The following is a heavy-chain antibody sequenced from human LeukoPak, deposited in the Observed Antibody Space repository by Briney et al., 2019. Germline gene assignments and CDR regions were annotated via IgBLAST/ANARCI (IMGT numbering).Heavy chain of an antibody. CDR2: ISGSGGST. V-gene: IGHV3-23*01. J-gene: IGHJ6*02. Sequence: PGGSLRLSCAASGFTFSSYAMSWVRQAPGKGLEWVSAISGSGGSTYYADSVKGRFTISRDNSKNTLYLQMNSLRAEDTAVYYCAKDRPRMVRGPRGAYGMDVWGQGTTVTVSS. CDR3: AKDRPRMVRGPRGAYGMDV. D-gene: IGHD3-10*01. CDR1: GFTFSSYA.